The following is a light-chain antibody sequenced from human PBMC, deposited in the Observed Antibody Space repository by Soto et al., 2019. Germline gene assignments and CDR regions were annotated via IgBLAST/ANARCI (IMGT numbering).Light chain of an antibody. CDR2: DAS. CDR3: QQYNSDSGI. V-gene: IGKV1-5*01. Sequence: DIQMTQSPSTLSASVGDRVTVTCRASQTIGSWLAWYQQKPGRAPKLLIFDASSLESGVPSRFSGNGSGTEFTLTSSGLQPDDFASYYCQQYNSDSGIFGQGTKVDIK. J-gene: IGKJ1*01. CDR1: QTIGSW.